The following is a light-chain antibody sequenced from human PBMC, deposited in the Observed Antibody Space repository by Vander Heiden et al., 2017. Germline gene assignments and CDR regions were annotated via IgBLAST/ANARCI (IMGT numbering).Light chain of an antibody. J-gene: IGKJ1*01. V-gene: IGKV1-5*01. CDR1: QSISSW. CDR2: DAS. CDR3: QQYWGT. Sequence: DTQMTQSPSTLSASVGDRVTITCRASQSISSWLAWYQQKPGKAPKLLIYDASSLESGVPSRFSGSGSGTEFTLTISSLQPDDFATYYCQQYWGTFGQGTKVEIK.